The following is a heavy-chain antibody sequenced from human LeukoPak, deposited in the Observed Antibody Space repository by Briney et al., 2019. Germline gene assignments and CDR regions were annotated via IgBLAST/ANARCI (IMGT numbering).Heavy chain of an antibody. J-gene: IGHJ4*02. V-gene: IGHV1-69*04. CDR2: IIPILGIA. Sequence: SVKVPCKASGGTFSSYAISWVRQAPGQGLEWMGRIIPILGIANYAQKFQGRVTITADKSTSTAYMELSSLRSEDTAVYYCARLDYYDSSGYPFDYWAREPWSPSPQ. D-gene: IGHD3-22*01. CDR1: GGTFSSYA. CDR3: ARLDYYDSSGYPFDY.